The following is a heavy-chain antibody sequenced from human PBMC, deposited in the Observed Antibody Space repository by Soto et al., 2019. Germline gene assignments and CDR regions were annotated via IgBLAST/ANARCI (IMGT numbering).Heavy chain of an antibody. CDR2: IWYDGSNK. CDR1: GFTFSSYG. Sequence: QVQLVESGGGVVQPGRSLRLSCAASGFTFSSYGMHWVRQAPGKGLEWVAVIWYDGSNKYYADSVQGRFTISRDNSKNTLYLQMNSLRAEDTAVYYCARDLVAATSPRYYYYGMDVWGQGTTVTVSS. CDR3: ARDLVAATSPRYYYYGMDV. J-gene: IGHJ6*02. D-gene: IGHD2-15*01. V-gene: IGHV3-33*01.